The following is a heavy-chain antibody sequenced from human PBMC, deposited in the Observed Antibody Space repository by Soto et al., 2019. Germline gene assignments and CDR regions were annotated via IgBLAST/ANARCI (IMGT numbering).Heavy chain of an antibody. CDR1: GDSVSSISVA. J-gene: IGHJ6*03. CDR3: AREGIPNFYYVDV. D-gene: IGHD6-13*01. V-gene: IGHV6-1*01. Sequence: SPTLSLTCAISGDSVSSISVAWSWIRQSPSRGLEWLGRICYRSKWYNDYAGSVKSRITINPDTSKNQFSLQLNSVTPEDTAVYYCAREGIPNFYYVDVWGKGTTVTVSS. CDR2: ICYRSKWYN.